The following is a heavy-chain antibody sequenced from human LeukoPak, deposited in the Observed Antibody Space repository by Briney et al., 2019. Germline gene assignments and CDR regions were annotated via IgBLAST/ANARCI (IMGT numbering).Heavy chain of an antibody. CDR2: IYNSGST. D-gene: IGHD4-17*01. CDR1: GGSISSGSYY. CDR3: ARAGYGDSDFDY. V-gene: IGHV4-61*01. J-gene: IGHJ4*02. Sequence: SETLSLTCTVSGGSISSGSYYWSWIRQPPGKGLEWIGYIYNSGSTNNNPSLKSRVTISVDTSKKQFSLKLSSVTAADTAVYYCARAGYGDSDFDYWGQGTLVTVSS.